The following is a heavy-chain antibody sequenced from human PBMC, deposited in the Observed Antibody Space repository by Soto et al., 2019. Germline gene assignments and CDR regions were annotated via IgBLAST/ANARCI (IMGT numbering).Heavy chain of an antibody. D-gene: IGHD2-8*02. CDR1: GFDFSNSG. J-gene: IGHJ4*02. CDR3: ARDYARGWCQF. V-gene: IGHV3-30*03. Sequence: QVKLVESGGGVVQPGTSLGLSCTASGFDFSNSGIQWVRQTPGKGLGWVALISFDGDKYYVDSVKGRFTISRDNPTNTVYLQMNRLRPEDTGVYYCARDYARGWCQFWGQGTLVTVSS. CDR2: ISFDGDK.